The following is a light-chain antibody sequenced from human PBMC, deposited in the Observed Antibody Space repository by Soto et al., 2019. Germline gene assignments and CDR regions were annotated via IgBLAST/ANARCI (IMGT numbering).Light chain of an antibody. CDR2: DAS. J-gene: IGKJ4*01. Sequence: EIVLTQSPATMSLSPGERATLSGRARQRVSSYLAWYPQKPGQAPSLLLYDASNRATGIPARFSGSGSGTDFTLTISSLEPEDFAVYYCQQRSNLPSTFGGGTKVEIK. CDR3: QQRSNLPST. V-gene: IGKV3-11*01. CDR1: QRVSSY.